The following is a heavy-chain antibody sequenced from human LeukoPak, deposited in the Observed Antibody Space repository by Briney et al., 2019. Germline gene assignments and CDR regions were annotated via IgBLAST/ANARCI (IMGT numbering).Heavy chain of an antibody. V-gene: IGHV4-59*12. CDR2: IYYSGST. Sequence: PSETLSLTCTVSGGSISSYYWSRIRQPPGKGLEWIGYIYYSGSTNYNPSLKSRVTISVDTSKNQFSLKLSSVTAADTAVYYCARVNLCCSGGSGQGDFDYWGQGTLVTVSS. D-gene: IGHD2-15*01. J-gene: IGHJ4*02. CDR3: ARVNLCCSGGSGQGDFDY. CDR1: GGSISSYY.